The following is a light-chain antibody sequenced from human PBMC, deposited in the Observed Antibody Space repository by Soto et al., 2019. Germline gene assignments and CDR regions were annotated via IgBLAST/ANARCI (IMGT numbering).Light chain of an antibody. J-gene: IGKJ4*01. Sequence: DIQMTQSPSSLSPSVGDRVTFTCRASQGISNYLAWYLQKPGETPKLLIYGASTLQSGVPSRFIGSGSGTDFTLTISSLQPEDVGTYYCQKYDSAPLNFGGGTKVEMK. CDR2: GAS. V-gene: IGKV1-27*01. CDR1: QGISNY. CDR3: QKYDSAPLN.